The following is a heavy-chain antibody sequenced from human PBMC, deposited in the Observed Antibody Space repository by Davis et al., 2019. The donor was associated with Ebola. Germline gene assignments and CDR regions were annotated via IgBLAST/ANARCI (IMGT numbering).Heavy chain of an antibody. CDR1: GGSISSHY. J-gene: IGHJ4*02. CDR3: LGGRYGEPFDY. V-gene: IGHV4-4*07. D-gene: IGHD1-14*01. Sequence: PSETLSLTCTVSGGSISSHYWSWIRQPAGKGLEWIGRIYTSGRTNYNPSLKSRVTMSVDTSKNQVSLKLTSVTAADTAVYYCLGGRYGEPFDYWGQGTLVTVSS. CDR2: IYTSGRT.